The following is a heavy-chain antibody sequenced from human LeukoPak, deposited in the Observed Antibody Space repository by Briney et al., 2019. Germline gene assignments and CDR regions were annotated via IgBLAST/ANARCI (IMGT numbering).Heavy chain of an antibody. CDR1: GNIFIRYN. D-gene: IGHD3-10*01. V-gene: IGHV1-18*01. CDR2: ISGYNGNT. J-gene: IGHJ4*02. CDR3: ARDRDIMVRGVIGY. Sequence: ASVKVSCKASGNIFIRYNISWVRRAPGQGLEWMGWISGYNGNTNYAQKFQGRVTMTTDTSTSTAYMELRSLRFDDTAVYYCARDRDIMVRGVIGYWGQGTLVTVSS.